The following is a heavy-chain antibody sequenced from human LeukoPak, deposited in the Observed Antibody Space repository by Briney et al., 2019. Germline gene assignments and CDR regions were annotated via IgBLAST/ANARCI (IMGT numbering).Heavy chain of an antibody. D-gene: IGHD5-18*01. Sequence: SETLSLTCTVSGGSINSYYWSWIRQPPGKGLEWIGYIYYSGSTNYNPSLKSRVTVSVDTSKNQFSLKLSSVTAADTAVYYCARVDGYSYGYDYWGQGTLVTVSS. CDR2: IYYSGST. V-gene: IGHV4-59*01. J-gene: IGHJ4*02. CDR1: GGSINSYY. CDR3: ARVDGYSYGYDY.